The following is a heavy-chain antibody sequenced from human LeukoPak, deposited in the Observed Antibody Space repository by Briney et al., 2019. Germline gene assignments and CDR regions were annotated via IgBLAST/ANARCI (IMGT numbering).Heavy chain of an antibody. CDR3: ARVVAGNWFDP. CDR1: GYTFTGYY. CDR2: INPNSGGT. J-gene: IGHJ5*02. V-gene: IGHV1-2*02. D-gene: IGHD6-19*01. Sequence: GASVKVSCKASGYTFTGYYMHWVRQAPGQGLEWMGWINPNSGGTNYAQKFQGRVTMTGDTSITTAYMELSRLRSDDTAVYYCARVVAGNWFDPWGQGTLVTVSS.